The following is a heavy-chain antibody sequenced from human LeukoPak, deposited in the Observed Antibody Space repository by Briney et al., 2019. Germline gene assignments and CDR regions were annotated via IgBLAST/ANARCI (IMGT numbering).Heavy chain of an antibody. CDR2: INHSGST. CDR3: ARGKNSSGRLSWFDP. D-gene: IGHD6-19*01. V-gene: IGHV4-39*07. Sequence: SETLSLTCTVSGGSISSSSYYWGWIRQPPGKGLEWIGEINHSGSTNYNPSLKSRVTISVNTSKNQFSLKLSSVTAADTAVYYCARGKNSSGRLSWFDPWGQGTLVTVSS. CDR1: GGSISSSSYY. J-gene: IGHJ5*02.